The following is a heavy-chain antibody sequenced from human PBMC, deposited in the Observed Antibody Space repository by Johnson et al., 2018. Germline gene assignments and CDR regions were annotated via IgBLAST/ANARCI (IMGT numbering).Heavy chain of an antibody. J-gene: IGHJ3*02. CDR1: GFTFTTYS. D-gene: IGHD2-21*02. Sequence: QVQLVQSGGGVVQPGRSLRLSCAASGFTFTTYSMHWVRQAPGKGLEWVAAISSDGINKYYEDSVKGRFTISRDNSKNTLFLQMNSLRAEEPAVYYCARLACCGGGCYSFAFDIWGQGTMVTVSS. CDR2: ISSDGINK. V-gene: IGHV3-30-3*01. CDR3: ARLACCGGGCYSFAFDI.